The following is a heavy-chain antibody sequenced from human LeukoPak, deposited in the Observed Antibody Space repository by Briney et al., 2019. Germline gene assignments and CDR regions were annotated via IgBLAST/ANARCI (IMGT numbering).Heavy chain of an antibody. V-gene: IGHV4-59*01. Sequence: SETLSLTCTVSGGSISSYYWGWIRQPPGKGLELIGYIFDSGYTNYNPSLDSRVTISVDTSKNQFSLKLTSVTAADTAVYYCARAKHFGVVRSFDYWGQGTLVTVSS. CDR1: GGSISSYY. CDR3: ARAKHFGVVRSFDY. CDR2: IFDSGYT. D-gene: IGHD3-3*01. J-gene: IGHJ4*02.